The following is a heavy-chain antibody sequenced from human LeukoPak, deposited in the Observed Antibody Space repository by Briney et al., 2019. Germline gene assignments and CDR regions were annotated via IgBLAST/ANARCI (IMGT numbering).Heavy chain of an antibody. J-gene: IGHJ3*02. V-gene: IGHV3-21*01. Sequence: GGSLRLSCAASGFTFSSYSMNWVRQAPGKGLEWVSSISSSSSYIYYADSVKGRFTISRDNAKNSLYLQMNSLRAEGTAVYYCARDADIVVVPAAIEDAFDIWGQGTMVTVSS. CDR2: ISSSSSYI. CDR3: ARDADIVVVPAAIEDAFDI. D-gene: IGHD2-2*01. CDR1: GFTFSSYS.